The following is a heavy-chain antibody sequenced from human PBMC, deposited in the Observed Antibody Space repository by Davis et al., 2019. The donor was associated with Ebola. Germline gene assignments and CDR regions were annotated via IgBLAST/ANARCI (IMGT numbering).Heavy chain of an antibody. CDR1: GFTFSSYG. D-gene: IGHD1-7*01. V-gene: IGHV3-30*18. Sequence: PSETLSLTCAASGFTFSSYGMHWVRQAPGKGLEWVAVISYDGSNKYYADSVKGRFTISRDNSKNTLYLQMNSLRAEDTAVYYCAKGGYGPNYDAFDIWGQGTMVTVSS. CDR3: AKGGYGPNYDAFDI. J-gene: IGHJ3*02. CDR2: ISYDGSNK.